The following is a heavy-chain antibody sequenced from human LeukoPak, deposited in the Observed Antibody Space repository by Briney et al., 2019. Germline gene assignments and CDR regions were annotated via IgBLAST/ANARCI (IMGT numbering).Heavy chain of an antibody. Sequence: SETLSLTCAVTGGSISGYYWSWIRQPPGKGLEWIGYIYYSGSTNFNPSLKSRVTISVDTSKNQFSLKLSSVTAADTAVYYCARRPLPFDWLTGGFDPWGQGTLVTVSS. J-gene: IGHJ5*02. D-gene: IGHD3-9*01. CDR1: GGSISGYY. CDR3: ARRPLPFDWLTGGFDP. CDR2: IYYSGST. V-gene: IGHV4-59*12.